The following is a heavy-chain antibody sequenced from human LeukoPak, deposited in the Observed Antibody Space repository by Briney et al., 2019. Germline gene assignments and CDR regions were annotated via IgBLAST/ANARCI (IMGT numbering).Heavy chain of an antibody. CDR3: ARRPFVWGEFVNWFDL. D-gene: IGHD3-16*01. V-gene: IGHV4-59*08. CDR1: GGSISSYY. Sequence: SSETLSLTCTVSGGSISSYYWSWIRQPPGKGLEWIGYIYYSGSTNYNPSLKSRVTISVDTSKNQFSLKLSSVTAADTAVYYCARRPFVWGEFVNWFDLWGQGTLVTVSS. CDR2: IYYSGST. J-gene: IGHJ5*02.